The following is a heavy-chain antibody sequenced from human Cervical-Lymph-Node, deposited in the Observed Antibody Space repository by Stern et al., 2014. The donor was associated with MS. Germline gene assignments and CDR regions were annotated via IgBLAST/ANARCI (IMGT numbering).Heavy chain of an antibody. V-gene: IGHV4-31*04. J-gene: IGHJ3*02. CDR3: AAIGPLMEGAAFDI. D-gene: IGHD3-16*01. CDR1: GAPVNSGGYY. CDR2: IHHRGAT. Sequence: VRLVESGPGLVKPSQTLSLSCTVSGAPVNSGGYYWTWIRPVPGKGLEWIGYIHHRGATFYNPPLKSRVTISVDTSENQVSLMLSSVTAADTAVYYCAAIGPLMEGAAFDIWGQGTLVTVSS.